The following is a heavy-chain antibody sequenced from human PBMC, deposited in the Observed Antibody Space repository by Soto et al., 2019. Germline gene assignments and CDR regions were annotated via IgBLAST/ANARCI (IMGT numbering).Heavy chain of an antibody. CDR3: ARGITGTTVAGGLDY. CDR2: IIPIFGTA. V-gene: IGHV1-69*13. CDR1: GGTFSSYA. Sequence: ASVKVSCKASGGTFSSYAISWVRQAPGQGLEWMGGIIPIFGTANYAQKFQGRVTITADESTSTAYMELSSLRSEDTAVYYCARGITGTTVAGGLDYWGQGTLVTVSS. J-gene: IGHJ4*02. D-gene: IGHD1-20*01.